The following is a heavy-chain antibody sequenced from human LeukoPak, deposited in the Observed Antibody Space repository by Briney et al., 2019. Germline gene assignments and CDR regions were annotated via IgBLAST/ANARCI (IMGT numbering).Heavy chain of an antibody. V-gene: IGHV3-7*01. CDR3: AREIRVMVNWFDP. CDR2: IKQDGSEK. Sequence: PGGSLRLSCAASGFTFSSYWMSWVRQAPGKGLEWVANIKQDGSEKYYVDSVKGRFTISRDNAKNSLYLQMNSLRAEDTAVYYCAREIRVMVNWFDPWGQGTLVTVSS. D-gene: IGHD2-15*01. J-gene: IGHJ5*02. CDR1: GFTFSSYW.